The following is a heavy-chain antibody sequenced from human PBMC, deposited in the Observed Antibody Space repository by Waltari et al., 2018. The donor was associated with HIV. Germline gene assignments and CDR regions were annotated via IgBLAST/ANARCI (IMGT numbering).Heavy chain of an antibody. D-gene: IGHD3-22*01. J-gene: IGHJ4*02. Sequence: QVQLQQWGAGLLKPSETLSLTCVVYGGSFSGHYWSWIRQPPGKGLEWIGEINHSGVTKYNPSLKSRVTISVDTSKNQFSLKLSSVTAADRAVYYCARGDPYYYDSSGFWGWGQGTLVTVSS. V-gene: IGHV4-34*01. CDR1: GGSFSGHY. CDR3: ARGDPYYYDSSGFWG. CDR2: INHSGVT.